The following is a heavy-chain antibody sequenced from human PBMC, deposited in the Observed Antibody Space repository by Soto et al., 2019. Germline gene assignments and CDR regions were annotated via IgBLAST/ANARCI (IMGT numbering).Heavy chain of an antibody. V-gene: IGHV3-7*03. CDR1: GFTFSSYW. CDR3: PRDVGPNTLDY. Sequence: PGGSLRLSCAASGFTFSSYWMSWVRQAPGKGLEWVANIKQDGSEKYYVDSVKGRFTISRDNAKNSLYLQVNSLRAEDTALYYCPRDVGPNTLDYWGQGTLVTV. J-gene: IGHJ4*02. CDR2: IKQDGSEK.